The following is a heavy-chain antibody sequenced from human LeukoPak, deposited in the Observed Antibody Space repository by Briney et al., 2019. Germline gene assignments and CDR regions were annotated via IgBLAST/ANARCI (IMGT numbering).Heavy chain of an antibody. CDR1: GYSISSGYY. CDR3: AREGPTVTTFDY. CDR2: IYHSGST. D-gene: IGHD4-17*01. V-gene: IGHV4-38-2*02. Sequence: SETLSLTCTVSGYSISSGYYWGWIRQPPGKGLEWIGSIYHSGSTYYNPSLKSRVTISVDTSKNQFSLKLSSVTAADTAVYYCAREGPTVTTFDYWGQGTLVTVSS. J-gene: IGHJ4*02.